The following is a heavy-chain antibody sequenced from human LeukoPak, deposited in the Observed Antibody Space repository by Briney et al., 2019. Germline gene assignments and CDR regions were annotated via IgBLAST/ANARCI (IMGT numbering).Heavy chain of an antibody. CDR2: ISANNGNT. J-gene: IGHJ4*02. Sequence: ASGRVSCKASGYTFTRYGVRWVRQAPGQGREGRGWISANNGNTNYAQNVQGRVTMTTDTSTNTAYMELRSLRSDDTAVYYCARVNGYSNGWIDYWGQGTLVTVSS. CDR3: ARVNGYSNGWIDY. CDR1: GYTFTRYG. V-gene: IGHV1-18*01. D-gene: IGHD5-18*01.